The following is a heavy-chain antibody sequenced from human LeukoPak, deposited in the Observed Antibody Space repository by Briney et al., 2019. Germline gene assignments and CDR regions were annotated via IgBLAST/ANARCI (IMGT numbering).Heavy chain of an antibody. J-gene: IGHJ4*02. CDR2: IYTSGST. Sequence: KPSQTLSLTCTVSGGSISSGSYYWSWIRQPAGKGLEWIGRIYTSGSTNYNPSLKSRVTISVDTSKNQFSLKLSSVTAADTAVYYCARYYSNYLDYWGQGTLVTVSS. D-gene: IGHD4-11*01. V-gene: IGHV4-61*02. CDR3: ARYYSNYLDY. CDR1: GGSISSGSYY.